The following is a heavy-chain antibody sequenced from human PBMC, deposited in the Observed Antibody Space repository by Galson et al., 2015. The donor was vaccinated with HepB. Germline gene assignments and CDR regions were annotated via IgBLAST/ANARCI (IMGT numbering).Heavy chain of an antibody. D-gene: IGHD1-1*01. CDR2: IYYAGNT. V-gene: IGHV4-59*01. CDR1: GGSISPYY. CDR3: ARYDNQKYFDY. J-gene: IGHJ4*02. Sequence: SETLSLTCTVSGGSISPYYWSWIRQPPGKGLEWIGYIYYAGNTNYNPSLRSRVTMSVDTSKNQFSLKVTSVTTADTAVYFCARYDNQKYFDYWGQGILVTVSS.